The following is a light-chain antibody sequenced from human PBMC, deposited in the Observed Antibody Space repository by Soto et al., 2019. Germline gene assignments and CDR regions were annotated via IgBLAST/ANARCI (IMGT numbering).Light chain of an antibody. V-gene: IGLV2-14*01. J-gene: IGLJ1*01. Sequence: QSVLTQPCSVSRSPGQSITITCTRTSSDVGGYNYVSWYQQHPGKAPKFMIHDVSNRPSGVSTRFSGSKSGNTASLTISGLQAEDEADYYCNSYTTSNTRQIVFGTGTKVTVL. CDR3: NSYTTSNTRQIV. CDR1: SSDVGGYNY. CDR2: DVS.